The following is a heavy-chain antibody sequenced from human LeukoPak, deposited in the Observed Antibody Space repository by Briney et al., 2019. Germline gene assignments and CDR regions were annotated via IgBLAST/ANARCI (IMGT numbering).Heavy chain of an antibody. CDR1: GFTFSSYW. J-gene: IGHJ4*02. CDR2: IKQDGSEK. V-gene: IGHV3-7*01. D-gene: IGHD3-10*01. CDR3: ASWAYYYGSGSL. Sequence: GGSLRLSCAAPGFTFSSYWMSWVRQAPGKGLEWVANIKQDGSEKYYVDSVKGRFTISRDSAKNSLYLQMNSLRAEDTAVYYCASWAYYYGSGSLWGQGTLVTVSS.